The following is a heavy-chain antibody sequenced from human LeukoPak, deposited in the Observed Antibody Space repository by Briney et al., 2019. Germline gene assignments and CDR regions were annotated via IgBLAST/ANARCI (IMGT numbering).Heavy chain of an antibody. CDR1: GGSFSGYY. D-gene: IGHD2-15*01. V-gene: IGHV4-34*01. Sequence: KPSETLSLTCAVYGGSFSGYYWSWIRQPPGKGLEWIGEINHSGSTNYNPSLKSRVTISVDTSKNQFSLKLSSVTAADTAVYYCARRHDGYCSGGSCYSPAWFDPWGQGALVTVSS. CDR2: INHSGST. J-gene: IGHJ5*02. CDR3: ARRHDGYCSGGSCYSPAWFDP.